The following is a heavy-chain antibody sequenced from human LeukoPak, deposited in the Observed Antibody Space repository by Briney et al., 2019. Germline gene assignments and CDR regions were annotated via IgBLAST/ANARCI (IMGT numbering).Heavy chain of an antibody. V-gene: IGHV1-69*06. D-gene: IGHD3-22*01. CDR2: IIPIFGTA. CDR1: GYTFTSYG. Sequence: SVKVSCKASGYTFTSYGISWVRQAPGQGLEWMGGIIPIFGTANYAQKFQGRVTITADKSTSTAYMELSSLRSEDTAVYYCARDWGYYYDSSGPADAFDIWGQGTMVTVSS. J-gene: IGHJ3*02. CDR3: ARDWGYYYDSSGPADAFDI.